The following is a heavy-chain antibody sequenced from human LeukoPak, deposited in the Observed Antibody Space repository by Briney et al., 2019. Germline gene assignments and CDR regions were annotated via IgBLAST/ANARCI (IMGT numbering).Heavy chain of an antibody. CDR2: IRYDGSNK. J-gene: IGHJ4*02. V-gene: IGHV3-30*02. CDR1: GFTFSSYG. D-gene: IGHD3-16*01. CDR3: AKEGGLLWDYFDY. Sequence: GGSLRLSCAASGFTFSSYGMHWVRRAPGKGREWLAFIRYDGSNKYYADSVKARFTISRDNSKNTLSLQMNSLRAEDTAVYYCAKEGGLLWDYFDYWGQGTLVTVSS.